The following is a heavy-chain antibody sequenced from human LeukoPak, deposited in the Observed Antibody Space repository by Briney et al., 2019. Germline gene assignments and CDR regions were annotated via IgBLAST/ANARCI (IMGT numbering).Heavy chain of an antibody. CDR1: GFTFNTYT. V-gene: IGHV3-21*01. J-gene: IGHJ6*04. Sequence: GGSPRLSCAASGFTFNTYTMNWVRQAPGKGLEWVSFIGSSSDYIYYADSVKGRFTISRDNAKKSLYLQMNSLRAEDTAVYYCARVVFSSRAPNMDVWGKGTTVTVSS. CDR2: IGSSSDYI. D-gene: IGHD6-19*01. CDR3: ARVVFSSRAPNMDV.